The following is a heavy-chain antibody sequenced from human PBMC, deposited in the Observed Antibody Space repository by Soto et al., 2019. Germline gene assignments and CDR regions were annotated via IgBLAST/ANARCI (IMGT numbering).Heavy chain of an antibody. CDR1: GFSLANYP. CDR2: SSPRGDTI. Sequence: ECLKISCVAAGFSLANYPMNWVRQTPGKGLEWISYSSPRGDTIYYADSVEGRFTISRDNARNSLSLHMSSLRDEDSALYYCAKGPHTNVGWPYYFESWGQGVPVTVSS. J-gene: IGHJ4*02. V-gene: IGHV3-48*02. D-gene: IGHD6-19*01. CDR3: AKGPHTNVGWPYYFES.